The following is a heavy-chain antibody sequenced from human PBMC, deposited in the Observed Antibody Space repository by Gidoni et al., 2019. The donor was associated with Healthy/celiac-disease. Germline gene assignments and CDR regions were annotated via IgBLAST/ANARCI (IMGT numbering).Heavy chain of an antibody. CDR3: ARDSPYSSGWYGGYDY. J-gene: IGHJ4*02. Sequence: QVQLVVSGGGVVQPGRSLRLSSAPSGFTFRSSGMHWVRQPPGKGLEWVAVIWYDGSNKYYADSVKGRFTISRDNSKNTLYLQMNSLRAEDTAVYYCARDSPYSSGWYGGYDYWGQGTLVTVSS. V-gene: IGHV3-33*01. CDR1: GFTFRSSG. D-gene: IGHD6-19*01. CDR2: IWYDGSNK.